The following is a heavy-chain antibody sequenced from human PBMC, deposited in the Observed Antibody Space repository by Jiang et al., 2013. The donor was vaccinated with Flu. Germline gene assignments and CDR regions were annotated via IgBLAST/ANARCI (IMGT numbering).Heavy chain of an antibody. Sequence: KPTQTLTLTCTFSGFSLSTSGMCVSWIRQPPGKALEWLARIDWDDDKYYSTSLKTRLTTSKDTSKNQVVLTMTNMDPVDTATYYCARTLRAPIGWELDYWGQGTLVTVSS. J-gene: IGHJ4*02. CDR1: GFSLSTSGMC. D-gene: IGHD1-26*01. CDR2: IDWDDDK. V-gene: IGHV2-70*11. CDR3: ARTLRAPIGWELDY.